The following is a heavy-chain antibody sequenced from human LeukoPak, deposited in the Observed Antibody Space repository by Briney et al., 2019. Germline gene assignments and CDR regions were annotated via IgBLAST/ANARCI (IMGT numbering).Heavy chain of an antibody. CDR1: GFTFDDYG. V-gene: IGHV3-20*04. J-gene: IGHJ1*01. CDR2: INWNGVST. D-gene: IGHD2-15*01. CDR3: AREDGFCSGGSCYQH. Sequence: GSLRLPCAASGFTFDDYGMSWVRQAPGKGLEWVSFINWNGVSTDYADSVKGRFTISRDNAKNSLFLQMNSLRAEDTALYYCAREDGFCSGGSCYQHWGQGTLVTVSS.